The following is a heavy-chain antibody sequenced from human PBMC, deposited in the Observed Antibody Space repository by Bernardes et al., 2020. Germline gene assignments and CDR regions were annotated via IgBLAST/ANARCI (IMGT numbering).Heavy chain of an antibody. V-gene: IGHV1-2*06. CDR1: GYTFTGYY. D-gene: IGHD2-2*02. Sequence: ASVKVSCKASGYTFTGYYIHWVRQAPGQGLEWMGRINPNSGDTNYAQKFQGRVTMTRDTSITKAYMEVSRLRSDDTAVYYCALTGPLRKLYNGMDVWGQGTTVTVSS. CDR2: INPNSGDT. CDR3: ALTGPLRKLYNGMDV. J-gene: IGHJ6*02.